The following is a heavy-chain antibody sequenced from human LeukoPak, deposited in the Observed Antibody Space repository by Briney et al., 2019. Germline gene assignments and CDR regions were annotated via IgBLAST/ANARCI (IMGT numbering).Heavy chain of an antibody. CDR3: ARDRRLSHSAGHYSGYSFNY. CDR2: ISAYNGNT. CDR1: GYTFTSYG. Sequence: ASVKVSCKASGYTFTSYGISWVRQAPGQGLEWMGWISAYNGNTNYAQKLQGRVTMTTDTSTSTAYMELRSPRSDDTAVYYCARDRRLSHSAGHYSGYSFNYWGQGTLVTVSS. J-gene: IGHJ4*02. V-gene: IGHV1-18*01. D-gene: IGHD5-12*01.